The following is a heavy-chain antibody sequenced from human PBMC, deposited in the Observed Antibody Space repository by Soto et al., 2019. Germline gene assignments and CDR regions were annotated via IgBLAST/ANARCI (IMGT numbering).Heavy chain of an antibody. CDR1: GGSISSYY. J-gene: IGHJ6*02. CDR2: IYXXXXX. V-gene: IGHV4-4*07. CDR3: ARGHYYYGMDV. Sequence: SETPSLTCTVSGGSISSYYWSWIRQPAGKGLEXXGXIYXXXXXNXXPSLKSRVTMSVDTSKNQFSLKLSSVTAADTAVYYCARGHYYYGMDVWGQGTTVTVSS.